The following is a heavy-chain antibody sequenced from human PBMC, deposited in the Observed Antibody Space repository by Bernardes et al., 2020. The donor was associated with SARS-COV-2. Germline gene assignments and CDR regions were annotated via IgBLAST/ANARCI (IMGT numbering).Heavy chain of an antibody. D-gene: IGHD3-9*01. CDR1: GGSISSSGYY. J-gene: IGHJ5*02. V-gene: IGHV4-39*06. CDR2: IYYSGST. Sequence: SETLSLTCTASGGSISSSGYYWGWIRQPPGKGLEWLGSIYYSGSTYYNPSLKSRVTISVDTSKNQFPLRLTSVTAADTAVYYCTRDYYDILTGPGRGRFDPWSQGTLVTVSS. CDR3: TRDYYDILTGPGRGRFDP.